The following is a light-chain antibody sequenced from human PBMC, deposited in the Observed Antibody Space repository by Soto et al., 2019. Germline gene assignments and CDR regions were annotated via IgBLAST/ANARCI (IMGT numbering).Light chain of an antibody. Sequence: EIVMTHSPATLSVSPGEIATLSCTASQSANTGLAWYQQKPGQAPRLLIYAASTRATGIPARFSGSGSGTEFTLTISSLQSEDFAVYHCQQYQSWPITFGQGTRLEIK. CDR1: QSANTG. J-gene: IGKJ5*01. CDR2: AAS. CDR3: QQYQSWPIT. V-gene: IGKV3-15*01.